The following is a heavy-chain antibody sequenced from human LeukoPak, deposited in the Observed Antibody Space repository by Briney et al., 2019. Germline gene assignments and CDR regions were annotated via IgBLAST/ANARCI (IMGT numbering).Heavy chain of an antibody. V-gene: IGHV3-74*01. Sequence: GGSLRLSCAASGFTFSSYWMHWVRQAPGKGLVWVSRINSDGSSTNYADSVKGRFTISRDNAKNTLYLQMNSLRAEDTAVYYCAREVACNGGSCYSRFFDYWGQGTLVTVSS. CDR2: INSDGSST. D-gene: IGHD2-15*01. CDR1: GFTFSSYW. CDR3: AREVACNGGSCYSRFFDY. J-gene: IGHJ4*02.